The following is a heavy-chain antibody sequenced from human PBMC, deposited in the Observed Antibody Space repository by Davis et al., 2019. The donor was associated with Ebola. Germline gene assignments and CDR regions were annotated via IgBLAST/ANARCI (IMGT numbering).Heavy chain of an antibody. D-gene: IGHD1-26*01. CDR1: GDSISRGSYY. Sequence: PSETLSLTCTVSGDSISRGSYYWNWIRQPAGKGLEWIGHIYSSGTTNYSPSLKSRATISVDTSKNQFSLKLNSVTAVDKAVYYCARDSGSYLDWFDHWGQGALVTVSS. CDR3: ARDSGSYLDWFDH. V-gene: IGHV4-61*09. J-gene: IGHJ5*02. CDR2: IYSSGTT.